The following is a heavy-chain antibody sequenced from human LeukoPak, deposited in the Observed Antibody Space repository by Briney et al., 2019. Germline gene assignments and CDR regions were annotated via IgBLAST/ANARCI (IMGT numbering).Heavy chain of an antibody. CDR3: AREILGGFNPGAY. CDR1: GFTFSNYW. V-gene: IGHV4-4*02. J-gene: IGHJ4*02. D-gene: IGHD1-14*01. Sequence: GSLRLSCAASGFTFSNYWISWVRQPPGKGLEWIGEIHRSGSPNYNPSLQSRVTISIDRSRNQIVLELSSVTAADTAVYYCAREILGGFNPGAYWGQGILVTVSS. CDR2: IHRSGSP.